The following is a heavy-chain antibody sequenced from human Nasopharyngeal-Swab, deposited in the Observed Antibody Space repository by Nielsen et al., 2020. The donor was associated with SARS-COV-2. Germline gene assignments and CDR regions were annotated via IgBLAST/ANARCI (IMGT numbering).Heavy chain of an antibody. CDR3: ARERGGGWYDRVYYGMDV. D-gene: IGHD6-19*01. V-gene: IGHV1-46*01. CDR2: INPSGGST. J-gene: IGHJ6*02. Sequence: WVRQAPGQGLEWMGIINPSGGSTSYAQKFQGRVTMTRDTSTSTVYMELGSLRSEDTAVYYCARERGGGWYDRVYYGMDVWGQGTTVTVSS.